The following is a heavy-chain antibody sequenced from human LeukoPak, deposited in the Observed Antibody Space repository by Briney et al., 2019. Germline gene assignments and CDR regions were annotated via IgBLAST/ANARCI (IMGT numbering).Heavy chain of an antibody. Sequence: ASVKVSCKASGYTFTSYGISWVRQAPGQGLEWMGWISAYNGNTNYAQKLQGRVTMTTDTSTSTAYMELRNLRSDDTAVYYCARDHPYSSSWYSGAFDIWGQGTMVTVSS. J-gene: IGHJ3*02. D-gene: IGHD6-13*01. V-gene: IGHV1-18*01. CDR2: ISAYNGNT. CDR1: GYTFTSYG. CDR3: ARDHPYSSSWYSGAFDI.